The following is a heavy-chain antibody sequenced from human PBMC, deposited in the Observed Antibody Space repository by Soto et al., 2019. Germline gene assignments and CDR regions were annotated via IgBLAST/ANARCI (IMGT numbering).Heavy chain of an antibody. CDR3: ARDRGAAVAGTDY. Sequence: QVQLVESGGGVVQPGRSLRLSCAASGFTFSSYGMHWVRQAPGKGLEWVAVIWYDGSNKYYADSVKGRFTISRDNSKNTLYLQRNSLRAEDTAVYYCARDRGAAVAGTDYWGQGTLVTVSS. J-gene: IGHJ4*02. D-gene: IGHD6-19*01. V-gene: IGHV3-33*01. CDR2: IWYDGSNK. CDR1: GFTFSSYG.